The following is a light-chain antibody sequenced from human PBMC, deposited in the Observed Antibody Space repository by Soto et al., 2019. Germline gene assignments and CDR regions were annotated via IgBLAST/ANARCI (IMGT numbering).Light chain of an antibody. CDR1: QSVSSNY. V-gene: IGKV3-20*01. J-gene: IGKJ1*01. CDR2: GAS. Sequence: EIVLPQSPGTLSLSPGERATLSCRASQSVSSNYLGWYQQKLGQAPRLLIYGASSRATGIPDRFSGSGSGTDFTLIISRLEPEDFAVYFCQQYGTSPWTFGQGTKVETK. CDR3: QQYGTSPWT.